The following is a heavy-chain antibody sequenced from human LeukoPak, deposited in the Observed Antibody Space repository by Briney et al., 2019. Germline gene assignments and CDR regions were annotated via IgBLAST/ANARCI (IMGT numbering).Heavy chain of an antibody. Sequence: VGSVKVSCKTSGYTFTGYYIHWVRQAPGQGLEWMGWINPNSGDTNYAQKFQGGVTMTRDTSISTAYMELSRLRSDDTAVYYCARDAMTSVTTSPYYFDYWGQGTLVTVSS. CDR1: GYTFTGYY. V-gene: IGHV1-2*02. D-gene: IGHD4-17*01. CDR3: ARDAMTSVTTSPYYFDY. CDR2: INPNSGDT. J-gene: IGHJ4*02.